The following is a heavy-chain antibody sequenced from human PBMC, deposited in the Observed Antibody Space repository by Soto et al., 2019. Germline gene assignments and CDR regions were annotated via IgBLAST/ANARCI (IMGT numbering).Heavy chain of an antibody. CDR1: GFSFTTYG. J-gene: IGHJ4*02. V-gene: IGHV1-18*04. CDR3: ARLTLSSSWYNDY. Sequence: ASVKVSCKTSGFSFTTYGITWVRQAPGQGLEWLAWISEYSGNTNYAHKVQGRLTLTRDTSSNTAYMELRSLRSDDTAVYYCARLTLSSSWYNDYWGQGTLVTVSS. D-gene: IGHD6-13*01. CDR2: ISEYSGNT.